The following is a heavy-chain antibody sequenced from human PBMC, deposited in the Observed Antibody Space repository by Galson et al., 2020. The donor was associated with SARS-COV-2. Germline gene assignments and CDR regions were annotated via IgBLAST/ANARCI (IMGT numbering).Heavy chain of an antibody. J-gene: IGHJ5*02. D-gene: IGHD2-21*01. Sequence: ASETLSLTCSVTGYSISNGYYWGWIRQPPGKGLEWIGSIYHDGTTYYNPSLKSRLAISLDSSKNQFSLIVSSVTAADTAVYYCARVGVHTVVVLEEYNWFDPWGQGTLVTVSS. CDR1: GYSISNGYY. CDR2: IYHDGTT. V-gene: IGHV4-38-2*02. CDR3: ARVGVHTVVVLEEYNWFDP.